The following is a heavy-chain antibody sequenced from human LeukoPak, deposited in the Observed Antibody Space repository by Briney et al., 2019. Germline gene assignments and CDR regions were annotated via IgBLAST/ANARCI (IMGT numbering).Heavy chain of an antibody. V-gene: IGHV3-53*01. CDR3: ARDGDFWSGYYIY. Sequence: GGSLRLSCAASGFTVSSNYMSWVRQAPGRGLEWVSVIYSGGSTYYADSVKGRFTISRDNSKNTLYLQMNSLRAEDTAVYHCARDGDFWSGYYIYWGQGTLVTVSS. J-gene: IGHJ4*02. CDR2: IYSGGST. D-gene: IGHD3-3*01. CDR1: GFTVSSNY.